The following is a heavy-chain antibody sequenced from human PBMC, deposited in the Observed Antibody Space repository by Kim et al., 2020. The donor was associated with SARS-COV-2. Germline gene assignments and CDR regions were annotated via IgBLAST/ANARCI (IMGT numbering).Heavy chain of an antibody. CDR1: GGTFSSYA. D-gene: IGHD3-22*01. CDR3: ARGMNYDDSSGYHFDY. J-gene: IGHJ4*02. V-gene: IGHV1-69*06. Sequence: SVKVSCKASGGTFSSYAISWVRQAPGQWLEWMGGIIPIFGTANYAQKFQGRVTITADKSTSTAYMELSSLRSEDTAVYYCARGMNYDDSSGYHFDYWGQGALVTVSS. CDR2: IIPIFGTA.